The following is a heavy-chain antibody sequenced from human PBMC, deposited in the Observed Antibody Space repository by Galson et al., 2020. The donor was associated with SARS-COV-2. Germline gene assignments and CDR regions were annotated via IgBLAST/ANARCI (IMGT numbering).Heavy chain of an antibody. D-gene: IGHD6-13*01. CDR3: AREGISWPSTEIDY. Sequence: ASETLSLTCTVSGGSISSGGYYWSWIRQHPGKGLEWIWYIYYSGSTYYNPSLKSRVTISVDTSKHQFSLKLSSVSAADTAVYYGAREGISWPSTEIDYCGQGTLVTVSA. J-gene: IGHJ4*02. CDR2: IYYSGST. V-gene: IGHV4-31*03. CDR1: GGSISSGGYY.